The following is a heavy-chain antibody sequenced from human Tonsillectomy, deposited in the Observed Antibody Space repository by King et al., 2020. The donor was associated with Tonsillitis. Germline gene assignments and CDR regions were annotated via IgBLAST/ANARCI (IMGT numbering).Heavy chain of an antibody. CDR2: IDPSDSYT. V-gene: IGHV5-10-1*03. D-gene: IGHD3-22*01. CDR3: ARGYYSYDSSGRGVYYFDY. Sequence: VQLVESGAEVKKPGESLRISCKSSGYSFTSYWISWVRQMPGKGLEWMGRIDPSDSYTNYSPSFQGHVTISADKSISTAYMQWSILKASDTAMYYCARGYYSYDSSGRGVYYFDYWGQGTLVTVSS. J-gene: IGHJ4*02. CDR1: GYSFTSYW.